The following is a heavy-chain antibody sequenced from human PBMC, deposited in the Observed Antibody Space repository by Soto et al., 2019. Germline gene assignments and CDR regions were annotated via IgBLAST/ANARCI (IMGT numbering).Heavy chain of an antibody. J-gene: IGHJ6*02. V-gene: IGHV3-7*05. CDR3: ARSAG. CDR2: IKQDVGEQ. CDR1: GFTFSGYW. Sequence: EVQLVESGGGLVQPGGSLRLSCAASGFTFSGYWMSWVRQAPGKGLEWVANIKQDVGEQFYVDSVKGRFTISRDNAKNSLYLQMSSLRAEALAVYYCARSAGWGQGTTVTVSS.